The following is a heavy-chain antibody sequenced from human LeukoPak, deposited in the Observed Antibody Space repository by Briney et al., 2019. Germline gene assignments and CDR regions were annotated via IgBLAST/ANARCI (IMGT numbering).Heavy chain of an antibody. CDR1: GGSISSYY. CDR2: IYYSGST. Sequence: SETLSLTCTVSGGSISSYYWSWIRQPPGKGLEWIGYIYYSGSTNYNPSLKSRVTISVDTSENHFSLKLSSVTAADTAVYYCARESYYYESSGYYPYYFDYCGQGILVTVSP. CDR3: ARESYYYESSGYYPYYFDY. J-gene: IGHJ4*02. V-gene: IGHV4-59*01. D-gene: IGHD3-22*01.